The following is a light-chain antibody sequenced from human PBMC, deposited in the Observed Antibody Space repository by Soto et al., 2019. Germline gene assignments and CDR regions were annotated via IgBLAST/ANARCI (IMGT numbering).Light chain of an antibody. CDR3: ATWDDTLSGPV. CDR1: TSNIGNHY. Sequence: QSVLTQPPSSSETPGQRVTISWSGSTSNIGNHYVYWYQQLPGAAPRLLIYRNEKRPTGVPDRFSGSKSGTSASLAISGLRSEDEADYHCATWDDTLSGPVFGGGTKLTVL. V-gene: IGLV1-47*01. CDR2: RNE. J-gene: IGLJ2*01.